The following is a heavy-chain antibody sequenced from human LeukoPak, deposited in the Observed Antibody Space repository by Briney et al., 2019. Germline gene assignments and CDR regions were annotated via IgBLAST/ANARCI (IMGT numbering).Heavy chain of an antibody. CDR2: INHSGST. CDR3: ARGGRGDGEYYFDY. Sequence: PSETLSLTCAVYGGSFSGYYWSWIRQPPGKGLEWIGEINHSGSTNYNPSLKSRVTISVDTSKNQFSLKLSSVTAADTAVYYCARGGRGDGEYYFDYWGQGTLVTVSS. V-gene: IGHV4-34*01. J-gene: IGHJ4*02. D-gene: IGHD3-10*01. CDR1: GGSFSGYY.